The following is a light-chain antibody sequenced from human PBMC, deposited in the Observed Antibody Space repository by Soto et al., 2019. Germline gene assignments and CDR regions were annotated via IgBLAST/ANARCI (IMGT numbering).Light chain of an antibody. Sequence: QSVLTQPASVSGSPGQSITISCTGTSSDVGGYNYVSWYQHHPGKAPKLMIYDVSNRPSGVSNRFSGSKSGNTASLSISGLHPEDEADYYCSSYRTSNTRQIVCGTGTKVTVL. V-gene: IGLV2-14*03. J-gene: IGLJ1*01. CDR1: SSDVGGYNY. CDR2: DVS. CDR3: SSYRTSNTRQIV.